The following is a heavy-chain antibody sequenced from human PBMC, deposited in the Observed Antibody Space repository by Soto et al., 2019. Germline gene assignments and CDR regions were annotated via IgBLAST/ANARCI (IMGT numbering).Heavy chain of an antibody. CDR3: ARKSITMIVVVT. Sequence: SETLSLTCTVSGGSISSDYWSWIRQTPGKGLEWIGYIYYTGSTNYNPFLKSRVTISVDKSKNQFSLKLSSVTAADTAVYYCARKSITMIVVVTWGQGTLVTVYS. CDR2: IYYTGST. CDR1: GGSISSDY. D-gene: IGHD3-22*01. V-gene: IGHV4-59*12. J-gene: IGHJ5*02.